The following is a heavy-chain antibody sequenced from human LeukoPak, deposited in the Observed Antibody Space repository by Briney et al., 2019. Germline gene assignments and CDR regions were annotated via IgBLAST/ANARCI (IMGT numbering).Heavy chain of an antibody. CDR1: GFTFSSYW. CDR2: IKQDGSEK. V-gene: IGHV3-7*01. J-gene: IGHJ4*02. D-gene: IGHD6-6*01. Sequence: GGSLRLSCAASGFTFSSYWMRWVRQAPGKGLEWGANIKQDGSEKYYVDSVKGRLTISRDNAKNSLYLQMNSLRAEDTAMYYCATGPSIATRLVYYFDYWGQGTLVTVSS. CDR3: ATGPSIATRLVYYFDY.